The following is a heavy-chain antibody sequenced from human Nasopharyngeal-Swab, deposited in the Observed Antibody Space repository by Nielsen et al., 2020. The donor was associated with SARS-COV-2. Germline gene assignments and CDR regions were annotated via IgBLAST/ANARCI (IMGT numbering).Heavy chain of an antibody. J-gene: IGHJ5*02. CDR2: IYAGGST. CDR1: GGSINSGTSYY. D-gene: IGHD3-10*01. V-gene: IGHV4-61*02. CDR3: GRGGLWFGELMT. Sequence: SETLSLTCTVSGGSINSGTSYYWTWIRPPAGKGLEWIVRIYAGGSTSYTPSLKSRVTMSIDTSKRQFSLKVNSVTAADTAVYYCGRGGLWFGELMTSGQGTQVTVSS.